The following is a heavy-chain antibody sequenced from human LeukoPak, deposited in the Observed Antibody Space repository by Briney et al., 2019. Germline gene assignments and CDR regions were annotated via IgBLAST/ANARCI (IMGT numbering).Heavy chain of an antibody. J-gene: IGHJ4*02. CDR3: ARWRGAQSEFDY. D-gene: IGHD3-3*01. CDR1: GFTFSSYS. Sequence: PGGSLRLSCAGSGFTFSSYSMGWVRQAPGKGLEWVANIKDSGIEKEYVDSVKGRFTISRDNAKNSLYLQMNSLRVEDTALYFCARWRGAQSEFDYWGQGTQVTVSS. V-gene: IGHV3-7*01. CDR2: IKDSGIEK.